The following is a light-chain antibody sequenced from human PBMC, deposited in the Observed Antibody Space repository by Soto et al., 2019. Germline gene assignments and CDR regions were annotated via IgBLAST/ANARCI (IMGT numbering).Light chain of an antibody. CDR1: NIGNKR. CDR2: DDS. Sequence: SYELAQPPSVSVAPGQTARITCGGNNIGNKRVHWYQQKPGQAPVLVVYDDSDRPSGIPERFSGSNSGNTATLSISRVEAGDEADYYCQVWDSNSVYVFGTGTKATV. J-gene: IGLJ1*01. V-gene: IGLV3-21*02. CDR3: QVWDSNSVYV.